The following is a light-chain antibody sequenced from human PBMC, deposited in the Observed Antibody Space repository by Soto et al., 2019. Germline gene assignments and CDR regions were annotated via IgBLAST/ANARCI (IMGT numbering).Light chain of an antibody. CDR1: QSVSRK. CDR3: QPYNNWPLT. Sequence: EILMTQSPATVSVAPGERATLCCRGSQSVSRKLAWYQHKPGQTPRLLIYDTSTRATGVPTRFSGSRSGAEFTLTINSLQSEDFAVYYCQPYNNWPLTFGGGTKVDI. V-gene: IGKV3-15*01. CDR2: DTS. J-gene: IGKJ4*01.